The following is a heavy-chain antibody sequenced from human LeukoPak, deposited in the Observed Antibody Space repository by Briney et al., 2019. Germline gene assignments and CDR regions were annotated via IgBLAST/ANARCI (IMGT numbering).Heavy chain of an antibody. D-gene: IGHD4-17*01. V-gene: IGHV1-46*03. Sequence: GASVKVSCKSSGYTFTSYYMHWVRQAPGQGLQWMGIINPSDGSTTSAHKFQGRVTMTSDTSTSTVYMELSSLLSEDTAVYYCARVNYGDYWYFDLWGRGTLVTVSS. CDR2: INPSDGST. J-gene: IGHJ2*01. CDR1: GYTFTSYY. CDR3: ARVNYGDYWYFDL.